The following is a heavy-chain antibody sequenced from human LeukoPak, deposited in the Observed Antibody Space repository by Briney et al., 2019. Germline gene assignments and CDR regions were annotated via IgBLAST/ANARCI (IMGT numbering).Heavy chain of an antibody. J-gene: IGHJ4*02. D-gene: IGHD6-19*01. CDR1: GCTFSSYA. V-gene: IGHV1-69*04. CDR3: AQQQNRAVAGTGYVY. Sequence: SVKVSCKASGCTFSSYAISWVRQAPGQGLEWMGRIIPILGIANYAQKFQGRVTITADKSTSTAYMELSSLRSEATAVYYCAQQQNRAVAGTGYVYWGQGTLVTVSS. CDR2: IIPILGIA.